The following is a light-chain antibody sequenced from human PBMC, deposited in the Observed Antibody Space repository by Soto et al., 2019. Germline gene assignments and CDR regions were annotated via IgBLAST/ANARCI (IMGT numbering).Light chain of an antibody. CDR3: SSFTSINTWV. J-gene: IGLJ3*02. CDR2: EVS. V-gene: IGLV2-14*01. CDR1: SSDVGGYNY. Sequence: QSALTQPASVSGSPGQSITISCTGTSSDVGGYNYVSWYQQHPGKAPKLMIYEVSNRPSGVSNRFFGSKSGNTASLTISGLQTEDEADYYCSSFTSINTWVFGRGTKLTAL.